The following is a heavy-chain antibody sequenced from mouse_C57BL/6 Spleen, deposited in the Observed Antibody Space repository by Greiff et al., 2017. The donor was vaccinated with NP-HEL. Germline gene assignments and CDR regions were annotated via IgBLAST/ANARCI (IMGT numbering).Heavy chain of an antibody. CDR1: GYTFTSYW. Sequence: VQLQQPGAELVKPGASVKLSCKASGYTFTSYWMHWVKQRPGQGLEWIGMIHPNSGSTNYNEKFKSKATLTVDKSSSTAYMQLSSLTSEDSAVYYCATSYYGSSYGFAYWGQGTLVTVSA. CDR2: IHPNSGST. CDR3: ATSYYGSSYGFAY. D-gene: IGHD1-1*01. J-gene: IGHJ3*01. V-gene: IGHV1-64*01.